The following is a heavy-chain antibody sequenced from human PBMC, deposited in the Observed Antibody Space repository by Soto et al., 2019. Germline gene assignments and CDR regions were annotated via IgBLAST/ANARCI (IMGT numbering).Heavy chain of an antibody. V-gene: IGHV4-30-2*01. CDR2: IYHSGST. Sequence: SETLSLTCAVSGGSISSGGYSWSWIRQPPGKGLEWIGYIYHSGSTYYNPSLKSRVTISVDRSKNQFSLKLSSVTAADTAVYYCARSQTTVTXYDFWGQGTLVTVSS. CDR1: GGSISSGGYS. CDR3: ARSQTTVTXYDF. J-gene: IGHJ4*02. D-gene: IGHD4-17*01.